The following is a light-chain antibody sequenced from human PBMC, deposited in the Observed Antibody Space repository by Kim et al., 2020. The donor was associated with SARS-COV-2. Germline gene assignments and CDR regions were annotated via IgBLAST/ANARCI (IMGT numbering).Light chain of an antibody. J-gene: IGKJ1*01. CDR1: QSVSTKY. CDR2: GTS. V-gene: IGKV3-20*01. CDR3: QQCDDSPWT. Sequence: EIVLTQSPGTLSLSPGERATLSCRTSQSVSTKYLGWYQQKPGQAPRLLIYGTSNRAAGVPDRFSGSGSATDFTLIISRLEPEDFAVYYCQQCDDSPWTFGQGTKQEI.